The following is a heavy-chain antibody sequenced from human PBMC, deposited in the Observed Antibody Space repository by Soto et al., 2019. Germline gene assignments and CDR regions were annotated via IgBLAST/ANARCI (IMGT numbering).Heavy chain of an antibody. CDR3: AKEIAASATLWLDP. D-gene: IGHD6-13*01. Sequence: SETLSLTCTVSGGSISSYYRSWIRQPPGKGLEWIGYIYYSGSTNYVDSVKGRFTISRDNSKNTLYLQMNSLRAEDTAVYYCAKEIAASATLWLDPWGQGTLVTVSS. V-gene: IGHV4-59*12. CDR1: GGSISSYY. J-gene: IGHJ5*02. CDR2: IYYSGST.